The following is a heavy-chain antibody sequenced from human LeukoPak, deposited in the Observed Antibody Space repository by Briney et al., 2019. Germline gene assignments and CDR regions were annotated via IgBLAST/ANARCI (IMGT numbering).Heavy chain of an antibody. Sequence: GRSLRLSCAASGFTFSSYAMHWVRQAPGKGLDWVAVISYDGSNKYYADSVKGRFTISRDNSKNTLYLQMNSLRAEDTAVYYCAKDGDSSGWYYFDYWGQGTLVTVSS. CDR1: GFTFSSYA. D-gene: IGHD6-19*01. CDR3: AKDGDSSGWYYFDY. CDR2: ISYDGSNK. J-gene: IGHJ4*02. V-gene: IGHV3-30*18.